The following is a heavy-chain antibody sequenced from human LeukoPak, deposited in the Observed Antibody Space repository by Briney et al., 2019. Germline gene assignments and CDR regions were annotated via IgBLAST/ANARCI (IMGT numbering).Heavy chain of an antibody. CDR2: ISVYDGNT. CDR3: ARAVCSGGTCYRLGY. CDR1: GYTFNTFG. V-gene: IGHV1-18*04. J-gene: IGHJ4*02. D-gene: IGHD2-15*01. Sequence: GASVKVSCKTSGYTFNTFGITWVRQAPGQGLEWMGWISVYDGNTNYAERLQGRVTMTTDTSTSTAYMELRSLTSDDTAVYYCARAVCSGGTCYRLGYWGQGTLVTASS.